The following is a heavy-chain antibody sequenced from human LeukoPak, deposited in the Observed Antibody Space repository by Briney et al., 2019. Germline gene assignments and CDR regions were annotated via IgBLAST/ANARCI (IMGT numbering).Heavy chain of an antibody. J-gene: IGHJ4*02. Sequence: GGSLRLSCGASGFTFSSYWMHWVRQAPGKGLVWVSRINTDGSSTNYADSVKGRFTISRDNAKNTLHLQMNSLRAEDTAVYYCARSHTGTYLFDYWGQGTLVAVSS. CDR2: INTDGSST. CDR3: ARSHTGTYLFDY. V-gene: IGHV3-74*01. CDR1: GFTFSSYW. D-gene: IGHD1-26*01.